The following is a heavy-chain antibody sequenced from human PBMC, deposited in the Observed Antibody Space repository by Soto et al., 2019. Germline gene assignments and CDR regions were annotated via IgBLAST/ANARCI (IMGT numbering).Heavy chain of an antibody. CDR1: GYTLNSYA. CDR3: ATGTRGGYYYYYMDV. V-gene: IGHV1-3*01. D-gene: IGHD1-7*01. CDR2: INAGNGNT. J-gene: IGHJ6*03. Sequence: ASVKVSCKASGYTLNSYAMHWVRQAPGQRLEWMGWINAGNGNTKYSQKFQGRVTITRDTSASTAYMELSSLRSEDTAVYYCATGTRGGYYYYYMDVWGKGTTVTVSS.